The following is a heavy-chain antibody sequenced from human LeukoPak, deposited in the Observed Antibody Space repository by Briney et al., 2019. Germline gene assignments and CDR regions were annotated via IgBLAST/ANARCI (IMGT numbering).Heavy chain of an antibody. CDR2: IKQDGSEK. Sequence: GGSLRLSCAASGFTFTTYWMSWVRQAPGKGLEGVANIKQDGSEKYYVDSVKGRFTISRDNAENYLYLQMNSLRAEDTAVYYCARNKYYYGLGNYGVPNWFDPWGQGTLVTVSS. CDR3: ARNKYYYGLGNYGVPNWFDP. J-gene: IGHJ5*02. CDR1: GFTFTTYW. V-gene: IGHV3-7*01. D-gene: IGHD3-10*01.